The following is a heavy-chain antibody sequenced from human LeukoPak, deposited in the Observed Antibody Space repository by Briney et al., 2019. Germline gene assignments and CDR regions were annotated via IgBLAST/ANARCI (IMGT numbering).Heavy chain of an antibody. CDR1: GFTFSNAW. Sequence: GGSLRLSCAAAGFTFSNAWMSWVRQAPGKGLEWVGRIKSNSDGGTTDYAAPVKGRFTISRDDSKNTLYLQMNSLETEDTAVYYCIRGGSGWYFDYWGQGTLVTVSS. J-gene: IGHJ4*02. V-gene: IGHV3-15*01. CDR2: IKSNSDGGTT. D-gene: IGHD6-19*01. CDR3: IRGGSGWYFDY.